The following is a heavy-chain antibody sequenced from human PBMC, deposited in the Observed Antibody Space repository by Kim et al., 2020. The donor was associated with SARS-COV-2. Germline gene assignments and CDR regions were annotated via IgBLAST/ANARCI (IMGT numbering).Heavy chain of an antibody. J-gene: IGHJ4*02. D-gene: IGHD6-13*01. Sequence: ASVKVSCKASGYTFTSYDINWVRQATGQGLEWMGWMNPNSGNTGYAQKFQGRVTMTRNTSISTAYMELSRLRSEDTAVYYCARGRELRVKGSSWEYWGQGTLVTVSS. CDR2: MNPNSGNT. V-gene: IGHV1-8*01. CDR3: ARGRELRVKGSSWEY. CDR1: GYTFTSYD.